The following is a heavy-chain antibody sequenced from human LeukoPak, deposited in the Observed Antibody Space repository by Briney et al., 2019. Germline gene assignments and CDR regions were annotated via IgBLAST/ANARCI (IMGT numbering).Heavy chain of an antibody. CDR1: GDSITSRNYL. CDR3: ARTRYDFWSGYYV. V-gene: IGHV4-39*01. J-gene: IGHJ4*02. CDR2: IYYSGKT. D-gene: IGHD3-3*01. Sequence: SETLSLTCTVSGDSITSRNYLWGWIRQPPGKGLEYIASIYYSGKTYHNPSLRSRVTMSIDSSENQFSLKLSAVTAADTAVYYCARTRYDFWSGYYVWGQGTLVTVSS.